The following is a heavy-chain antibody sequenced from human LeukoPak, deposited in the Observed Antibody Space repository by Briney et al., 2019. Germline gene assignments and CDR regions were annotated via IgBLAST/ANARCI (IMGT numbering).Heavy chain of an antibody. V-gene: IGHV3-30*02. CDR3: AKDRLQLDY. D-gene: IGHD4-11*01. J-gene: IGHJ4*02. CDR1: EFTFSSYG. CDR2: IRFDGGNK. Sequence: GGSLRLSCAASEFTFSSYGMHWVRQAPGKGLEWVAFIRFDGGNKYYADSVKGRFTISRDNSKNTLYLQMNSLRAEDTAVYYCAKDRLQLDYWGQRTLVTVSS.